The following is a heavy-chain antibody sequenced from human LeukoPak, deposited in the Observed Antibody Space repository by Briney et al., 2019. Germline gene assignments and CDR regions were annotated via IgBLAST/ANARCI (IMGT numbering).Heavy chain of an antibody. Sequence: SETLSLTCTVSGGSVSSGSYYWSWIRQPPGKGLKWIGYIYYSGSTNYNPSLKSRVTISVDTSKNQFSLKLSSVTAADTAVYYCARAGTAMDVDAFDIWGQGTMVTVSS. CDR2: IYYSGST. CDR1: GGSVSSGSYY. D-gene: IGHD5-18*01. J-gene: IGHJ3*02. V-gene: IGHV4-61*01. CDR3: ARAGTAMDVDAFDI.